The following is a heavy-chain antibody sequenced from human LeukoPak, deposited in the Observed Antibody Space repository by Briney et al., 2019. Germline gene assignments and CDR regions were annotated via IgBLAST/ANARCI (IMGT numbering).Heavy chain of an antibody. Sequence: SETLSLTCTVSGGSISSYYWSWIRQPPGKGLEWIGEINHSGSTNYNPSLKSRVTISVDTSKNQFSLKLSSVTAADTAVYYCARDYGFDYFDYWGQGTLVTVSS. J-gene: IGHJ4*02. D-gene: IGHD4-17*01. CDR1: GGSISSYY. V-gene: IGHV4-34*01. CDR2: INHSGST. CDR3: ARDYGFDYFDY.